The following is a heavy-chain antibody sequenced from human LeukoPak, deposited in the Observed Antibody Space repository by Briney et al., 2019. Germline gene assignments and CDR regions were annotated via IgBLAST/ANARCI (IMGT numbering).Heavy chain of an antibody. CDR2: ISGSGDIT. V-gene: IGHV3-23*01. CDR3: AKVSRFAVVPAAMLDY. D-gene: IGHD2-2*01. CDR1: GFTFRSYA. Sequence: TGGSLRLSCAASGFTFRSYAMSWVRQAPGKGLEWVSAISGSGDITYYADSVKGRFTMSRDNFMNTLYLQMNSLRAEDTAVYYCAKVSRFAVVPAAMLDYWGQGIQVTVSS. J-gene: IGHJ4*02.